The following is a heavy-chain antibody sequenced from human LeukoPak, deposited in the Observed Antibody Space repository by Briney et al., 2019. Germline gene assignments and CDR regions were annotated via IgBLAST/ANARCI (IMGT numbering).Heavy chain of an antibody. Sequence: PSETLSLTCTVSGGSISSGSYYWSWIRQPPGKGLEWIGYIYHSGSTYYNPSLKSRVTISVDRSKNQFSLKLSSVTAADTAVYYCARDSSDFWSGSYFDYWGQGTLVTVSS. CDR3: ARDSSDFWSGSYFDY. J-gene: IGHJ4*02. CDR1: GGSISSGSYY. D-gene: IGHD3-3*01. V-gene: IGHV4-30-2*01. CDR2: IYHSGST.